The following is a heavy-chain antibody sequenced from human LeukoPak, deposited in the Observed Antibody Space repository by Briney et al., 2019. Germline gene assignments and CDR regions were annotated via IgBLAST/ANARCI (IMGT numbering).Heavy chain of an antibody. J-gene: IGHJ4*02. D-gene: IGHD1-26*01. Sequence: SETLSLTCTVSDSSISTYYWSWIRQPAGKGLEWIGRIYASGTTNYNPSLKSRVTMSVDTSNNQFSLNLNSVTAADTAVYYCAGEVSSWELRSFDYWGQGTLVTVSS. CDR1: DSSISTYY. CDR3: AGEVSSWELRSFDY. V-gene: IGHV4-4*07. CDR2: IYASGTT.